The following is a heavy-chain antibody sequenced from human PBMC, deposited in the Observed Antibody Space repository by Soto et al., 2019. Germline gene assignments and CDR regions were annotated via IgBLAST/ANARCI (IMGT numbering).Heavy chain of an antibody. CDR1: GVSISSGDYY. CDR2: IFHSGST. Sequence: QVQLQESGPGLVKPSQTLSLTCTVSGVSISSGDYYWSWIRQPPGKGLEWIGYIFHSGSTYYNPXXKSXXXISADTSKNQXXLXLXXVTAADTAVYYCARVGCVSTSCSVRVHSSSYYFDYWGQGTLVTVSS. J-gene: IGHJ4*02. V-gene: IGHV4-30-4*01. D-gene: IGHD2-2*01. CDR3: ARVGCVSTSCSVRVHSSSYYFDY.